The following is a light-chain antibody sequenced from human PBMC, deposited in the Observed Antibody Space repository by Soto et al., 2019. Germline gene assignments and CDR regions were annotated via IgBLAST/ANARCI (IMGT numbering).Light chain of an antibody. CDR3: SSYTSSSTLYV. CDR1: SSDVGGYDY. J-gene: IGLJ1*01. Sequence: QSALAQPASVSGSPGQSITISCTGTSSDVGGYDYVSWYQQHPGKAPKVIIYEVNNRPSGVSNRFSGSKSGNTASLTISGLQAEDEADYYCSSYTSSSTLYVFGTGTKLTVL. CDR2: EVN. V-gene: IGLV2-14*03.